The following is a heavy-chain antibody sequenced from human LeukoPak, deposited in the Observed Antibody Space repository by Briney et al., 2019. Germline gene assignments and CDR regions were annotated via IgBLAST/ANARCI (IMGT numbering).Heavy chain of an antibody. CDR2: ISSSSSTI. V-gene: IGHV3-48*02. CDR1: GFTFSSYS. CDR3: AREGTYDILTGYYPAYYFDY. J-gene: IGHJ4*02. Sequence: GGSLRLSCAASGFTFSSYSMNWVRQAPGKGLEWVAYISSSSSTIYYADSVKGRFTISRGNAKNSLYLQMNSLRDEDTAVYYCAREGTYDILTGYYPAYYFDYWGQGTLVTVSS. D-gene: IGHD3-9*01.